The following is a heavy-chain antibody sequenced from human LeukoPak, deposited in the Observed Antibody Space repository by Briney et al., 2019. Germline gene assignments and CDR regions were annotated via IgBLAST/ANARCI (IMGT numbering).Heavy chain of an antibody. CDR2: ISGSGGST. CDR3: AKDMSYSSGWYPFDY. J-gene: IGHJ4*02. Sequence: PGGSLRLSCAASGFTFSSYAMSWVRQAPGKGLEWVSAISGSGGSTYYADSVKGRFTISRDNSKNTLYLQMNSLRPEDTAVYYCAKDMSYSSGWYPFDYWGQGTLVTVSS. CDR1: GFTFSSYA. D-gene: IGHD6-19*01. V-gene: IGHV3-23*01.